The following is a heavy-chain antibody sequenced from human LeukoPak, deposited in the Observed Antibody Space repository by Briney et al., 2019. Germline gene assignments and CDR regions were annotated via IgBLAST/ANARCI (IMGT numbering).Heavy chain of an antibody. J-gene: IGHJ6*04. CDR1: GGSFSGYY. CDR3: ASMVRGVHDYYYGMDV. CDR2: INHSGST. D-gene: IGHD3-10*01. V-gene: IGHV4-34*01. Sequence: SETLSLTCAVYGGSFSGYYWSWIRQPPGKGLEWIGEINHSGSTYYNPSLKGRVTISVDRSKNQFSLKLSSVTAADTAVYYCASMVRGVHDYYYGMDVWGKGTTVTVSS.